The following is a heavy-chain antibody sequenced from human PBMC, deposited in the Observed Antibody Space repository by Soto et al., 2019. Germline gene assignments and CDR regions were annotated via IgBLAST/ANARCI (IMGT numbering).Heavy chain of an antibody. D-gene: IGHD2-21*02. CDR2: ITSSSSTI. CDR3: ARGRVGTAYFDC. Sequence: EVQLVELGGGLVQPGGSLRLSCAASGFTFTSNSMNWVRQAPGKGLEWISYITSSSSTIYYADSVKGRFTISRDNAKNSLYLQMNSLRDEDTAVYYCARGRVGTAYFDCWGQGTLVTVSP. J-gene: IGHJ4*02. V-gene: IGHV3-48*02. CDR1: GFTFTSNS.